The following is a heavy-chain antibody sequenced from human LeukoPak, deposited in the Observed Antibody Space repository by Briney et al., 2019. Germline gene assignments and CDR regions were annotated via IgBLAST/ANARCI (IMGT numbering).Heavy chain of an antibody. CDR3: AREGGPYRPLDY. Sequence: SETLSLTCGVSGGSITSTNYWTWVRQPPGKGLEWIGEVNLQGSTNYNPSLMGRGAISVDMSENHISLQLTSVTAADTAGYYCAREGGPYRPLDYSGQGTLVTVSS. CDR2: VNLQGST. J-gene: IGHJ4*02. V-gene: IGHV4-4*02. CDR1: GGSITSTNY.